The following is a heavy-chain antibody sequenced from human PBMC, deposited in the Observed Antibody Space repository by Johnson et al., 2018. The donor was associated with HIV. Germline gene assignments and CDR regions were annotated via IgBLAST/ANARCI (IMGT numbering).Heavy chain of an antibody. D-gene: IGHD2-15*01. Sequence: QVPLVESGGNVVQPGRSLRLSCAASGFTFSDYAMHWVRQAPGKGLEWVAVISYDGSNKYYPDSVKGRFTISRDNFKNTLYLQMDSLRAEDTAVYFCAREMVAAKDAFDIWGQGTMVTVSS. CDR3: AREMVAAKDAFDI. V-gene: IGHV3-30-3*01. CDR1: GFTFSDYA. CDR2: ISYDGSNK. J-gene: IGHJ3*02.